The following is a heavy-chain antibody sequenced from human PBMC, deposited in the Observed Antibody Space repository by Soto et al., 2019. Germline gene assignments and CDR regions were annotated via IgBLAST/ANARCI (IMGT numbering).Heavy chain of an antibody. CDR1: GFTFSKYW. Sequence: EVELVESGGGLVQPGGSLRLSCAASGFTFSKYWVSWVRQAPGKGLEWLADIKQDGSTKYYVDSVKGRFTISRDNAEKSRYWRMNSLRAEDTAVYYCARDSKDYGDYGWYFDLWGRGTLVTVSS. J-gene: IGHJ2*01. V-gene: IGHV3-7*01. CDR2: IKQDGSTK. D-gene: IGHD4-17*01. CDR3: ARDSKDYGDYGWYFDL.